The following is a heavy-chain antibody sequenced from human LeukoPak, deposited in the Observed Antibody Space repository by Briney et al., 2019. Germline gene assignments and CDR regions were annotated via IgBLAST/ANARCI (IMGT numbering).Heavy chain of an antibody. CDR3: ARQSITMTQYYFDY. J-gene: IGHJ4*02. CDR1: GFTFSSYS. CDR2: ISSSSSYI. D-gene: IGHD3-22*01. V-gene: IGHV3-21*01. Sequence: SGGSLRLSCAASGFTFSSYSMNWVRQAPGKGLELVSSISSSSSYIYYADSVKGRFTISRDNAKNSLYLQMNSLRAEDTAVYYCARQSITMTQYYFDYWGQGTLVTVSS.